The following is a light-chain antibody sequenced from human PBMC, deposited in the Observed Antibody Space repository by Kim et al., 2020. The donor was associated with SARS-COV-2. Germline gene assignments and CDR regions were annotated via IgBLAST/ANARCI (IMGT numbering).Light chain of an antibody. CDR1: SSNIGSNT. J-gene: IGLJ3*02. CDR3: AVWDDTLKGPL. V-gene: IGLV1-44*01. Sequence: QSVLTQPPSASGTPGQRVTIACSGSSSNIGSNTVSWYRQLPGTAPKLLIYGNNQRPSGVPGRISGSKSGTSASLAISGLQFEDEADYYCAVWDDTLKGPLFGGGTKLTVL. CDR2: GNN.